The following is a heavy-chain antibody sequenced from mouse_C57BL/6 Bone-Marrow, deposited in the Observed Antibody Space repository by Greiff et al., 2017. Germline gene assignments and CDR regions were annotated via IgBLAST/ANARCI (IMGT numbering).Heavy chain of an antibody. D-gene: IGHD2-2*01. CDR2: INSDGGST. J-gene: IGHJ1*03. V-gene: IGHV5-2*01. CDR3: AIYGYDVSYWYFDV. CDR1: EYEFPSHD. Sequence: EVKLLESGGGLVQPGESLKLSCESNEYEFPSHDMSWVRKTPEKRLELVAAINSDGGSTYYPDTMERRFIISRDNTKKTLYLQMISLRSEDTALYYCAIYGYDVSYWYFDVWGTGTTVTVSS.